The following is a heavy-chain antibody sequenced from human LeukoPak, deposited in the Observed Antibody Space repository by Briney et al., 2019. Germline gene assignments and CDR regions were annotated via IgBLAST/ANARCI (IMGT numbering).Heavy chain of an antibody. D-gene: IGHD6-19*01. CDR2: IYYSGST. CDR1: GGSISSYY. Sequence: SETLSLTCTVSGGSISSYYWSWIRQPPGKGLEWIGYIYYSGSTNYNPSLKSRVTISVDTSKNQFSLKLSSVTAADTAVYYCAGGLAVSDFDYWGQGTLVTVPS. CDR3: AGGLAVSDFDY. V-gene: IGHV4-59*01. J-gene: IGHJ4*02.